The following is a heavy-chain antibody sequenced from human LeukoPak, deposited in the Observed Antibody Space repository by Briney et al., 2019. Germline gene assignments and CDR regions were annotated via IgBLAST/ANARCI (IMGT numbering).Heavy chain of an antibody. Sequence: QPGGSLKLSCAVSGFTFSGSAMHWVRQASGKGLEWVGRIRSKANSYATAYAASVKGKFTISRDDSKNTAYLQMNSLKAEDTAVYYCTRSTSDSSSSRFDYWGQGTLVTVSS. D-gene: IGHD3-22*01. J-gene: IGHJ4*02. CDR1: GFTFSGSA. CDR3: TRSTSDSSSSRFDY. CDR2: IRSKANSYAT. V-gene: IGHV3-73*01.